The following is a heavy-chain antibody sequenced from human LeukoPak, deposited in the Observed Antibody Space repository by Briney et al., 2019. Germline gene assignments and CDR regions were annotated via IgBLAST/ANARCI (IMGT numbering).Heavy chain of an antibody. CDR2: MNPNSGNT. J-gene: IGHJ3*02. V-gene: IGHV1-8*03. D-gene: IGHD3-3*01. CDR3: ARRTIFGVVIIPLGAFDI. Sequence: ASVKVSCKASGYTFTSYDINWVRQVTGQGLEWMGWMNPNSGNTGYAQKFQGRVTITRNTSISTAYMELSSLRSEDTAVYYCARRTIFGVVIIPLGAFDIWGQGTMVTVSS. CDR1: GYTFTSYD.